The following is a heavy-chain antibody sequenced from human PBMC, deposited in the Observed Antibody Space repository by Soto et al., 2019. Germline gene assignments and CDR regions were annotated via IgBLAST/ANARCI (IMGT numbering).Heavy chain of an antibody. CDR3: ARGQVGAAQH. CDR1: GGSISSGGYS. Sequence: QLQLQESGSGLVKPSQTLSLTCAVSGGSISSGGYSWSWIRQPPGKGLEWIGYIYHSGSTYYHPSLTSRVTISVDRSKNQFSLKLSYVTAADPAVYYCARGQVGAAQHWGKGTLVTVSS. D-gene: IGHD2-15*01. V-gene: IGHV4-30-2*01. CDR2: IYHSGST. J-gene: IGHJ4*02.